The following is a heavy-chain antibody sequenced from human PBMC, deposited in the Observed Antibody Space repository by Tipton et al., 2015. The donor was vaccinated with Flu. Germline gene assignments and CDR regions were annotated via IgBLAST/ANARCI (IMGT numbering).Heavy chain of an antibody. V-gene: IGHV3-21*01. J-gene: IGHJ4*02. D-gene: IGHD6-19*01. CDR3: AGGSGWLITD. Sequence: SLRLSCAASGFTFSYYGMNWVRLAPGKGLEWVSFISSSGSHTYYADSVRGRFTVSRDDAKNSLYLQMNSLRAEDTAVYYCAGGSGWLITDWGQGTLVTVSS. CDR1: GFTFSYYG. CDR2: ISSSGSHT.